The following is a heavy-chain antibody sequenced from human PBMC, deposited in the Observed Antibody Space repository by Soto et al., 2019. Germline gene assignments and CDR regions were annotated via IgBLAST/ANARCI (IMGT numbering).Heavy chain of an antibody. CDR2: IGAADDP. V-gene: IGHV3-13*05. D-gene: IGHD2-15*01. CDR1: GFTFSAYD. CDR3: ARAYSGRLPRRADYYFDMDV. Sequence: GSLRLSCAASGFTFSAYDMHWVRQTTGKGLEWVSAIGAADDPYYLGSVKGRFTISRENAKNSLYLQMNSLRAEDTAVYYCARAYSGRLPRRADYYFDMDVWGQGTTVTVSS. J-gene: IGHJ6*02.